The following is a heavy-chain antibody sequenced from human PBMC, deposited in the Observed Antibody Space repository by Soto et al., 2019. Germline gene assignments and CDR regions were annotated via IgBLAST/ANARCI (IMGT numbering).Heavy chain of an antibody. CDR2: IYPGDSDT. CDR1: GYSFTSYW. V-gene: IGHV5-51*01. J-gene: IGHJ4*01. CDR3: ARHKGDRDWVRAYDY. Sequence: GESLKISCKGSGYSFTSYWIGWVRQMPGKGLEWMGIIYPGDSDTRYSPTFQGQVTISADKSSSTAYLQWSSLKASDTAMYYCARHKGDRDWVRAYDYRGHGTLVTVSS. D-gene: IGHD1-1*01.